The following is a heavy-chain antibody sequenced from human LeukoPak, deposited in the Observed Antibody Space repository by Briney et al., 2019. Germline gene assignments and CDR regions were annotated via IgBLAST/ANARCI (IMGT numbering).Heavy chain of an antibody. D-gene: IGHD6-19*01. Sequence: ASVKVSCTASVYTFTGYYMHWVRQAPGQGLEWMGWINPNSGGTNYAHKFQGRVTMTRDTSISTAYMELSRLRSDDTAVYYCARDSSGWYRGYFDYWGQGTLVTVSS. CDR3: ARDSSGWYRGYFDY. J-gene: IGHJ4*02. V-gene: IGHV1-2*02. CDR1: VYTFTGYY. CDR2: INPNSGGT.